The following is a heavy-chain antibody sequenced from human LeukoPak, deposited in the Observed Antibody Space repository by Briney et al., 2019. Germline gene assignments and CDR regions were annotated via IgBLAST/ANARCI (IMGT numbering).Heavy chain of an antibody. CDR2: IYYSGST. V-gene: IGHV4-39*01. CDR3: ASGYGVYYDSSGYAVDY. Sequence: SETLSLTCTVSGGSISSSSYYWGWIRQPPGKGLEWIGSIYYSGSTYYNPSLKSRVTISVDTSKNQFSLKLSSVTAADTVVYYCASGYGVYYDSSGYAVDYWGQGTLVTVSS. D-gene: IGHD3-22*01. CDR1: GGSISSSSYY. J-gene: IGHJ4*02.